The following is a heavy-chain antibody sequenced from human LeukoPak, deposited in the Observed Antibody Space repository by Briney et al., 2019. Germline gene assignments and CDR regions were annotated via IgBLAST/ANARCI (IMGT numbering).Heavy chain of an antibody. Sequence: GGSLRLSCAASGFTVSSNNMGWVRQAPGKGLEWVSGLYSGGSTYNADSVNGRFIISRDNSKNTLYLQMNNLRAEDTAVYHCASSYGKGAFDIWGQGTMVTVSS. J-gene: IGHJ3*02. CDR2: LYSGGST. D-gene: IGHD4-17*01. CDR1: GFTVSSNN. V-gene: IGHV3-53*01. CDR3: ASSYGKGAFDI.